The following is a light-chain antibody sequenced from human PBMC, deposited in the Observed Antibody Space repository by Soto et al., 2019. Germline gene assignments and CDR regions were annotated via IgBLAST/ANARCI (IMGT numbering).Light chain of an antibody. CDR2: DAS. Sequence: IQMTQSPSSLSASVGDRVTISCRASQGIGNALGWYQQKPGKAPKLLIYDASNLETGVPSRFSGSGSGTDFTFTISSLQPEDIATYYCQQYDNLPITFGQGTRLEIK. CDR1: QGIGNA. V-gene: IGKV1-33*01. CDR3: QQYDNLPIT. J-gene: IGKJ5*01.